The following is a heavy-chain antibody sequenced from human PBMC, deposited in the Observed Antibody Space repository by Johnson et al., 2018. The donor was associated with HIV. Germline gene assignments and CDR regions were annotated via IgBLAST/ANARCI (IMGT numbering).Heavy chain of an antibody. CDR2: ISYDGSNK. CDR1: GFTFSSYA. Sequence: VQLVESGGGVVQPGRSLRLSCAASGFTFSSYAMHWVRQAPAKGLEWVAAISYDGSNKYYAVSVKGRFTISRDNSKNTLYLQMNGMRAEDTAVYYCAKAIGDAFDIWGQGTMVTVSS. D-gene: IGHD2/OR15-2a*01. V-gene: IGHV3-30*18. J-gene: IGHJ3*02. CDR3: AKAIGDAFDI.